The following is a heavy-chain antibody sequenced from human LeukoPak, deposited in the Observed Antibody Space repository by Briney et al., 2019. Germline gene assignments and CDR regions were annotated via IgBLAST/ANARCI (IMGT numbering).Heavy chain of an antibody. D-gene: IGHD2-15*01. CDR1: GFTFSNYS. V-gene: IGHV3-21*01. J-gene: IGHJ4*02. CDR2: ISGSRSYN. Sequence: PAGSLRLSCAASGFTFSNYSMNWVRQAPGKGLEWVSFISGSRSYNYYAYPVKGRFTISKDNAKNSLYLQITSIRAEDTAVYYCARGPISVVGALGIFDYWGQGTLVTVSS. CDR3: ARGPISVVGALGIFDY.